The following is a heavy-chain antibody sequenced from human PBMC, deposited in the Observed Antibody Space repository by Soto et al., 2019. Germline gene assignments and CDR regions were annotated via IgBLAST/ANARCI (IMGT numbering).Heavy chain of an antibody. CDR2: ISSLGNTI. Sequence: PGGSLRLSCEVSGFSFGSFPMNWVRQAPGRGLEWVSYISSLGNTINYADSVRGRFSVSRDNSKNTLYLQMNSLRVEDTAVYYCASPRCSSASCGPGLFDSWGQGTLVTVSS. J-gene: IGHJ4*02. CDR3: ASPRCSSASCGPGLFDS. CDR1: GFSFGSFP. V-gene: IGHV3-48*01. D-gene: IGHD2-2*01.